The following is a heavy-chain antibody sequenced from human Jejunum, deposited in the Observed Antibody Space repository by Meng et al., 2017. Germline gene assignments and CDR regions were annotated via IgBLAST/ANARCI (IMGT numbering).Heavy chain of an antibody. V-gene: IGHV3-64*01. D-gene: IGHD3-9*01. Sequence: GESLKISCAASGFTFNTYAMHWVRQAPGKGLEYVSGISGNGRSTYYANSVKGRFSISRDNFKNTLYVQMGSLRAEDMAVYFCARGRGYDILTGPFYGMDVWGQGNTVTVSS. J-gene: IGHJ6*02. CDR3: ARGRGYDILTGPFYGMDV. CDR1: GFTFNTYA. CDR2: ISGNGRST.